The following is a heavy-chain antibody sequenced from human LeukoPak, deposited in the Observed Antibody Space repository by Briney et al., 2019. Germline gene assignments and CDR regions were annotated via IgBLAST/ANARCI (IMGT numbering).Heavy chain of an antibody. Sequence: GESLKISCKGSGYIFTSYWIGWVRQMPGKGLEWMGIIYPGDSDTRYSPSFQGQVTISADKSISTAYLQWSSLKASDTAMYYCARGRGYIAAQPYYFDYWGQGTLVTVSS. D-gene: IGHD6-6*01. CDR3: ARGRGYIAAQPYYFDY. J-gene: IGHJ4*02. CDR2: IYPGDSDT. CDR1: GYIFTSYW. V-gene: IGHV5-51*01.